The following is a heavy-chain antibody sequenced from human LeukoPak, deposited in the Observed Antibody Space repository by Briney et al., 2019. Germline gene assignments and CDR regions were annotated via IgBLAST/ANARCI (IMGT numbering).Heavy chain of an antibody. D-gene: IGHD1-14*01. V-gene: IGHV1-2*02. CDR2: INPNSGGT. CDR3: ARDRGWNHHYYMDV. Sequence: ASVKVSCKASGYTFTGYYIHWVRQAPGQGLEWMGWINPNSGGTNYAQKFQGRVTMTRDTSISTAYMELSRLRSDDTAVYYGARDRGWNHHYYMDVWGKGTTVTVSS. J-gene: IGHJ6*03. CDR1: GYTFTGYY.